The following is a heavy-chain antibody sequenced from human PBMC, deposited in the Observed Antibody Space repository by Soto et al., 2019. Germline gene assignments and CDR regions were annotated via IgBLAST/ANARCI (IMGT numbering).Heavy chain of an antibody. CDR2: ISSSSSYI. D-gene: IGHD6-13*01. CDR3: ARDQAAAARYWFDP. J-gene: IGHJ5*02. V-gene: IGHV3-21*01. CDR1: GFTFSSYS. Sequence: GGSLRLSCAASGFTFSSYSMNWVRQAPGKGLEWVSSISSSSSYIYYADSVKDRFTISRDNAKNSLYLQMNSLRAEDTAVYYCARDQAAAARYWFDPWGQGTLVTVSS.